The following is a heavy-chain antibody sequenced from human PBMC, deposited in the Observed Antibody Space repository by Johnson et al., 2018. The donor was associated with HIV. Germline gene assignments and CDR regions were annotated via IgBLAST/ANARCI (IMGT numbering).Heavy chain of an antibody. Sequence: VQLVESGGGLVQPGRSLRLSCAASGFTFDDYAMHWVRQAPGKGLEWVSGISWNSGSIGYADSVKGRFTISRDNAKNSLYLQMNSLRAEDTALYYCAKDQAGVPSAWSAFDIWGQGTTVTVSS. D-gene: IGHD6-19*01. CDR2: ISWNSGSI. CDR1: GFTFDDYA. V-gene: IGHV3-9*01. CDR3: AKDQAGVPSAWSAFDI. J-gene: IGHJ3*02.